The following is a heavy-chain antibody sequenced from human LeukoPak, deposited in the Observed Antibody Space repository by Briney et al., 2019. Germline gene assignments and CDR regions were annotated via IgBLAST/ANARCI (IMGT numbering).Heavy chain of an antibody. CDR2: ISSSSSTM. Sequence: GGSLRLSCAASGFTFSSYSMNWVRQAPGKGLEWVSYISSSSSTMYYADSVKGRFTISRDNAKNSLYLQMNSLRDEDTAVYYCATLGGYCSSTSCDRDYWGQGTLVTVSS. V-gene: IGHV3-48*02. CDR1: GFTFSSYS. CDR3: ATLGGYCSSTSCDRDY. D-gene: IGHD2-2*01. J-gene: IGHJ4*02.